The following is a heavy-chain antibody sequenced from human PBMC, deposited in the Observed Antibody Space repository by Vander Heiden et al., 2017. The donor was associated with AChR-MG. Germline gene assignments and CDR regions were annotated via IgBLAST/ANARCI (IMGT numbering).Heavy chain of an antibody. CDR1: GFTFSSYS. J-gene: IGHJ4*02. V-gene: IGHV3-48*01. Sequence: EVQLVESGGGLVQPGGSLSLSCAASGFTFSSYSMNWVRQAPGKGLEWVSYISSSSSTIYYADSVKGRFTISRDNAKNSLYLQMNSLRAEDTAVYYCARDLKYYFDYWGQGTLVTVSS. CDR3: ARDLKYYFDY. CDR2: ISSSSSTI.